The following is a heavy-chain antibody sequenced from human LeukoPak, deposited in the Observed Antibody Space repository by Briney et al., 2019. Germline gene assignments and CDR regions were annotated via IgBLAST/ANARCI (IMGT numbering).Heavy chain of an antibody. CDR1: GGSISSYY. J-gene: IGHJ3*02. Sequence: SETLSLTCTVSGGSISSYYWSWIRQPAGKGLEWIGRIYTSGSTNYNPSLKSRVTISVDTSKNQSSLKLRSVTAADTAVYYCASPYSSGWYGPGAFDIWGQGTMVTVSS. CDR3: ASPYSSGWYGPGAFDI. CDR2: IYTSGST. V-gene: IGHV4-4*07. D-gene: IGHD6-19*01.